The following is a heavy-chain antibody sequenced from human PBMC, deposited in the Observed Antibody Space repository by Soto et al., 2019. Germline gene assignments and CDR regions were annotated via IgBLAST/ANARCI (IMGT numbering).Heavy chain of an antibody. D-gene: IGHD4-17*01. Sequence: SETLSLTCAVSSGSISSSNWWSWVRQPPGKGLEWIGEIYHSGSTNYNPSLKSRVTISVDKSKNQFSLKLSSVTAADTAVYYCARDLRDYGDYGDSDAFDIWGQGTMVTVSS. CDR1: SGSISSSNW. CDR2: IYHSGST. CDR3: ARDLRDYGDYGDSDAFDI. V-gene: IGHV4-4*02. J-gene: IGHJ3*02.